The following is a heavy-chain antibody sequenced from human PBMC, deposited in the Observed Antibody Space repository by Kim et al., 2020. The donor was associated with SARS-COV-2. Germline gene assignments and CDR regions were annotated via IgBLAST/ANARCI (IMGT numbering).Heavy chain of an antibody. V-gene: IGHV3-23*01. J-gene: IGHJ3*02. Sequence: GGSLRLSCAASAFTFITYTITWVRQAPGKGLEWVSSISGSADSAYYAVSVNGRFTISRDNSKNTQSLQMRSLSPTTTAISFCSKATSGSPSGIWGQRTMV. D-gene: IGHD4-4*01. CDR1: AFTFITYT. CDR2: ISGSADSA. CDR3: SKATSGSPSGI.